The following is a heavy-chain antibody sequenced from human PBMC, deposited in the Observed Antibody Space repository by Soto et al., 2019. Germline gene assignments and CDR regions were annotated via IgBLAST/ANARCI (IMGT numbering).Heavy chain of an antibody. CDR3: ARRDYGDPGYGMDV. CDR1: GGSISSYY. CDR2: IYNSGSS. Sequence: PSETLSLTCTVSGGSISSYYWSWIRQAPGEGLEWIGYIYNSGSSNYNPSLKSRVNITLDTPKNQFSLKLSSVTAADTAVYYCARRDYGDPGYGMDVWGQGTTVTVSS. J-gene: IGHJ6*02. V-gene: IGHV4-59*01. D-gene: IGHD4-17*01.